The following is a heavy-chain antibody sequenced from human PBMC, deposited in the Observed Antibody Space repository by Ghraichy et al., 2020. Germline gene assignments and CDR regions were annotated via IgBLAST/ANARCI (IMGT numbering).Heavy chain of an antibody. CDR1: GGSISSGDYY. CDR3: ARHHTSGLGTPFFDY. Sequence: SETLSLTCTVSGGSISSGDYYWSWIRHHSGRGLEWIGYINYRGSTYYNPSLKSRVTISVDTSKNQFSLMLNSVTAADTAVYYCARHHTSGLGTPFFDYWGQGTLVTVSS. J-gene: IGHJ4*02. V-gene: IGHV4-31*03. CDR2: INYRGST. D-gene: IGHD3-10*01.